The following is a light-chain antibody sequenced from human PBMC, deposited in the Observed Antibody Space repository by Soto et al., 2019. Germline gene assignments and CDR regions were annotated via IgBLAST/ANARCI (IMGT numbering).Light chain of an antibody. V-gene: IGKV1-5*01. Sequence: DIQMTQSPSTLSASVGDRVTITCRASQSIGNWLAWYQQNPGKAPKLLIYDASSLERGVSSRFSGSGSGTECALTISSLQADDFATYYFQQYNCYAPNFGGGTKVEIK. CDR3: QQYNCYAPN. CDR1: QSIGNW. J-gene: IGKJ4*01. CDR2: DAS.